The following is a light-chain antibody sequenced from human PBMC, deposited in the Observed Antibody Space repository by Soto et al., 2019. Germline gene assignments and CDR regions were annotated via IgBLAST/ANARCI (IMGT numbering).Light chain of an antibody. CDR3: VAWADSLNVWV. Sequence: QSVLTQPPSASGTPGQTVAISCSGSNSNFGSNTVNWYQQFPGTAPKLLIYGNNQRPSGVPDRFSGSKSDTSAFLAISGLLSEDESDYYCVAWADSLNVWVFGGGTKLTVL. CDR2: GNN. J-gene: IGLJ3*02. V-gene: IGLV1-44*01. CDR1: NSNFGSNT.